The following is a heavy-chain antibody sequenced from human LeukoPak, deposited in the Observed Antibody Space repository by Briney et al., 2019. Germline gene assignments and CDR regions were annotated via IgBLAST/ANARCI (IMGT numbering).Heavy chain of an antibody. V-gene: IGHV4-59*01. CDR3: ASLNWNDRDY. D-gene: IGHD1-1*01. CDR1: GGSISSYY. Sequence: SETLSLTCTVSGGSISSYYWSWIRQPPGKGLEWNGYIYYSGSTNYNPSLKRRVNISVDTSKNQFSLKLSSVTAADTAVYYWASLNWNDRDYWGQGTLVTVSS. CDR2: IYYSGST. J-gene: IGHJ4*02.